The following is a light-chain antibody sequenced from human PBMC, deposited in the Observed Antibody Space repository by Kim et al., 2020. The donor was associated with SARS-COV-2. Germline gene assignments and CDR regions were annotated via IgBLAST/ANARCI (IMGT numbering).Light chain of an antibody. CDR3: QQYYSTPFT. V-gene: IGKV4-1*01. J-gene: IGKJ3*01. CDR2: WAS. Sequence: RATINCKSSQSVLYSSNNKNYLAWYQQKPRQPPKLLIYWASTRESGVPDRFSGSGSGTDFTLTISSLQAEDVAVYYCQQYYSTPFTFGPGTKVDIK. CDR1: QSVLYSSNNKNY.